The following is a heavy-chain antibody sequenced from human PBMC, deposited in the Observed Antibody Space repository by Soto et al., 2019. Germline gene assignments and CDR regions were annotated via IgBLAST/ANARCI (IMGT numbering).Heavy chain of an antibody. CDR2: ISSSSSTI. J-gene: IGHJ6*02. Sequence: GGSLRLSCAASGFTFSSYSMNWVRQAPGKGLEWVSYISSSSSTIYYADSVKGRFTISRDNAKNSLYLQMNSLRGEDTAVYYCARDRILGYCSGGSCPNLYYYYGMDFWGQGTTVTVSS. CDR3: ARDRILGYCSGGSCPNLYYYYGMDF. CDR1: GFTFSSYS. V-gene: IGHV3-48*01. D-gene: IGHD2-15*01.